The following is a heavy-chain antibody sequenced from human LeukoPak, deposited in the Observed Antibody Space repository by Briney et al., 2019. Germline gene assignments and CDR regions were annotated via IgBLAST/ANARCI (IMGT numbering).Heavy chain of an antibody. J-gene: IGHJ5*02. D-gene: IGHD4-17*01. CDR1: GYTFTGYY. V-gene: IGHV1-2*02. Sequence: ASVKVSCKASGYTFTGYYMHWVRQAPGQGLEWMGWINPNSGGTNYAQKFQGRVTMTRDTSISTAYMELSRLRSDDTAVYYCARVSSDYGSAWDWFDPWGQGTLVTVSS. CDR3: ARVSSDYGSAWDWFDP. CDR2: INPNSGGT.